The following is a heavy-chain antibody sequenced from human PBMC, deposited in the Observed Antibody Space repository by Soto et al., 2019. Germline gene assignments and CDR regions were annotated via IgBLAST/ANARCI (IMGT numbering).Heavy chain of an antibody. CDR2: ISDNSITT. Sequence: EVQLVESGGGLVQPGGSIRLSCAASGFTFSPYNMNWVRKAPGKGLEWVSYISDNSITTYYADSVKGRFTVARDNTKKLLYEQMSMHRGEGTDVYECVRERIYCNSVTDYWGQGSLVTVSS. J-gene: IGHJ4*02. D-gene: IGHD4-4*01. V-gene: IGHV3-48*01. CDR1: GFTFSPYN. CDR3: VRERIYCNSVTDY.